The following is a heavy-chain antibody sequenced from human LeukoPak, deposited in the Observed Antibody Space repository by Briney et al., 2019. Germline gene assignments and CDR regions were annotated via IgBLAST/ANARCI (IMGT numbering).Heavy chain of an antibody. CDR2: ISYDGSNK. V-gene: IGHV3-30-3*01. CDR1: GFTFSSYA. J-gene: IGHJ2*01. D-gene: IGHD5-12*01. Sequence: GRSLRLSCAASGFTFSSYAMHWVRQAPGKGLEWVAVISYDGSNKYYADSVKGRFTISRDNSKNTLYLQMNSLRAEDTAVYYCARDPRNVDIVATTHWYFDLWGRGTLVTVSS. CDR3: ARDPRNVDIVATTHWYFDL.